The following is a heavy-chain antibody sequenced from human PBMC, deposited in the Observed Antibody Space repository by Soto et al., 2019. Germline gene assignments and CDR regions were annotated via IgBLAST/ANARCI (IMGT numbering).Heavy chain of an antibody. CDR1: GGTISSYA. Sequence: PVKLSCKAPGGTISSYAIRWVRQDPGQGREWMGGIIPIFGTANYAQKFQGRVTITADESTSTAYMELSSLRSEDTAVYYCARRKEAMVSIYGMDVWGQGTTVTVSS. J-gene: IGHJ6*02. CDR2: IIPIFGTA. D-gene: IGHD5-18*01. CDR3: ARRKEAMVSIYGMDV. V-gene: IGHV1-69*13.